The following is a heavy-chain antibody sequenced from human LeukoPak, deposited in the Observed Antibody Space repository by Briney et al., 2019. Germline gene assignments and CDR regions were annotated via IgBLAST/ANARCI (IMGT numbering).Heavy chain of an antibody. Sequence: GGSLRLPCAASGFTFDDYAMHWVRQAPGKGLEWGSGISWNSGSIGYADSVKGRFTISRDNAKNSLYLQMNSLRAEDTALYYCAKGVYSYGTSVYFDYWGQGTLVTVSS. CDR3: AKGVYSYGTSVYFDY. CDR2: ISWNSGSI. J-gene: IGHJ4*02. V-gene: IGHV3-9*01. CDR1: GFTFDDYA. D-gene: IGHD5-18*01.